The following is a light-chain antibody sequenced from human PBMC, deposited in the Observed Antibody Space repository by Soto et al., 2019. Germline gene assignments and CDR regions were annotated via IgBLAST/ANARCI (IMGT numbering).Light chain of an antibody. CDR2: GAS. Sequence: EVESTQAPATPSVSPGERVTLSCRASQSVRSNLAWDQQKPGQSHRLVIYGASTRANGIPARFSGSGSGTEFTLTISSLQSEDFAVYYCQQYNNWPPITFGQGTRLEIK. CDR3: QQYNNWPPIT. CDR1: QSVRSN. V-gene: IGKV3-15*01. J-gene: IGKJ5*01.